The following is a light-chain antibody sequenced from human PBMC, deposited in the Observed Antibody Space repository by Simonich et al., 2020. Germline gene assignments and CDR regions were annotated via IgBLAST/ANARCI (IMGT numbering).Light chain of an antibody. CDR3: SSYTSSSTLWV. CDR1: SSDVGGYNY. Sequence: QSALTQPASVSGSPGQSITISCTGTSSDVGGYNYVSWYQQHPGKAPKLMIYDVRHRPSGVSNRFSGSKSGNTASLTISGLQAEDEADYYCSSYTSSSTLWVFGGGTKLTVL. CDR2: DVR. V-gene: IGLV2-14*01. J-gene: IGLJ3*02.